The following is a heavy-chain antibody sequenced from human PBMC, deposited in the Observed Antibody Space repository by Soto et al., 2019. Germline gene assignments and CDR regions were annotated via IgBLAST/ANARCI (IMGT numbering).Heavy chain of an antibody. Sequence: EVQLLESGGGLVQPGGSLRLSCAASGFTFSSSAMSWVRQAPGKGLEWVSAISGSGGSTYYADSVQGRFTISRDNSKNTLYLQMNSLRAEDTAVYYCAKRLELRLSPYYYYMDVWGKGTTVTVSS. J-gene: IGHJ6*03. D-gene: IGHD1-7*01. V-gene: IGHV3-23*01. CDR2: ISGSGGST. CDR1: GFTFSSSA. CDR3: AKRLELRLSPYYYYMDV.